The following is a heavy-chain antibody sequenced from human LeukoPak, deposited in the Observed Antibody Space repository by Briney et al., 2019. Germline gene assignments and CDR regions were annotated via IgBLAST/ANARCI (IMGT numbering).Heavy chain of an antibody. CDR2: IYYSGST. CDR1: GGSISSYY. V-gene: IGHV4-59*01. CDR3: ASESTIVGATMI. D-gene: IGHD1-26*01. Sequence: SETLSLTCTVSGGSISSYYWRWIRQPPGKGLEWIGYIYYSGSTNYNPSLKSRVTISVDTSKNPSSLKLSSVTAADTAVYYCASESTIVGATMIWGQGTLVTVSS. J-gene: IGHJ4*02.